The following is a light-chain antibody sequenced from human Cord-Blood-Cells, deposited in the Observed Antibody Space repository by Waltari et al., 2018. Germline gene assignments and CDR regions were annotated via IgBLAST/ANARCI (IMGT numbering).Light chain of an antibody. V-gene: IGLV2-14*03. CDR1: SSDVGGYNY. CDR3: SSYTSSSTRV. Sequence: QSALTQPASVSGSPGQSITISCTGTSSDVGGYNYVSWYQQHPGKAPKLMIYDVSNRPSGVSNRFSGSKSCNTAFLTISGLQAEDEADYYCSSYTSSSTRVFGGGTKLTVL. J-gene: IGLJ3*02. CDR2: DVS.